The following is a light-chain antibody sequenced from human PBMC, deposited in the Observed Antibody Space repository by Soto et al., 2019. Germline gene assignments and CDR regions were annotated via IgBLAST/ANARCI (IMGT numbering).Light chain of an antibody. J-gene: IGKJ4*01. Sequence: EIVLTQSPPTLSLSPGERATLSCRASQSVSSSLAWYQHKPGQAPRLLIYATSHRATDIPTRFSGSGSETDFTLTISSLEPDDFAVYYCQQRSDWPPSLTFGGGTKVEIK. CDR2: ATS. V-gene: IGKV3-11*01. CDR1: QSVSSS. CDR3: QQRSDWPPSLT.